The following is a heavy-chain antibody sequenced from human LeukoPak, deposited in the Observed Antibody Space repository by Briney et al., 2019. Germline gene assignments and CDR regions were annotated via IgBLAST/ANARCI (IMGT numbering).Heavy chain of an antibody. CDR1: GGSINNNIHY. CDR3: ARDREQQLVRFYNAFDI. J-gene: IGHJ3*02. CDR2: IFYSGQT. V-gene: IGHV4-39*07. Sequence: SETLSLTCTVSGGSINNNIHYWVWIRQPPGKGLEWVGTIFYSGQTYYNPSLKSRVTISVDTSKNQFFLKLRSVTAADTAVYYCARDREQQLVRFYNAFDIWGQGTMVTVSS. D-gene: IGHD6-13*01.